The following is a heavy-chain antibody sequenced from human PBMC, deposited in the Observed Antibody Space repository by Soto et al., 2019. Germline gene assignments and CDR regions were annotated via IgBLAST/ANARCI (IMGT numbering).Heavy chain of an antibody. V-gene: IGHV3-48*01. J-gene: IGHJ3*01. CDR3: AKTYSSGRGAFDV. CDR1: GFTFSSYS. CDR2: ISSGSSTI. Sequence: EVQLVESGGGLVQPGGSRRLSCAASGFTFSSYSMNWVRQAPGKGLEWVSYISSGSSTIYYADSVKGRFTISRDNAQNSLYLQMNSLRAEDTAVYYCAKTYSSGRGAFDVWGQGTMVTVSS. D-gene: IGHD6-19*01.